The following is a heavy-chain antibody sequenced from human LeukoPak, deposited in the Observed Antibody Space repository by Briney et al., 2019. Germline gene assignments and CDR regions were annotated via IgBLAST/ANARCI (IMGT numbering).Heavy chain of an antibody. CDR1: GGSISSSSYN. J-gene: IGHJ6*03. CDR3: ARNKYGSGTSPYYYYMDV. CDR2: VYYSGST. D-gene: IGHD3-10*01. V-gene: IGHV4-39*01. Sequence: ASETLSLTCTVSGGSISSSSYNWGWIRQPPGKGLEWIGSVYYSGSTYYNPSLKSRVTMSVDTSKNQFSLKLSSVTAADTAVYYCARNKYGSGTSPYYYYMDVWGKGTTVTFSS.